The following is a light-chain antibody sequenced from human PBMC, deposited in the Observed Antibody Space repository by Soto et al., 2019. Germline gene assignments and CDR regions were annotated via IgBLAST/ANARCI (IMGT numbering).Light chain of an antibody. V-gene: IGKV1-6*01. CDR3: IHDYNYPVT. CDR1: QGIRSE. CDR2: TAS. J-gene: IGKJ4*01. Sequence: AIQITQSPSSLSASVGDRVTITCRASQGIRSELGWYQQKPGKAPNLLIYTASSLQSGVPSRFSGSGSGTDFTLTISSLQPEDFATYSCIHDYNYPVTFGGGTKVDSK.